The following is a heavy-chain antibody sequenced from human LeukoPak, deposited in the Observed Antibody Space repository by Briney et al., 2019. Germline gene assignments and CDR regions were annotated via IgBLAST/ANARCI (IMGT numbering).Heavy chain of an antibody. Sequence: SETLSLTCTVSGGSISSYYWSWIRQPPGKGLVWIGYNDGSTNYNPSLKSRVTISLDTSKNQFSLKLSSVTAADTAVYYCARGRGYGGNYLRAFDIWGQGTMVTVSS. CDR2: NDGST. CDR1: GGSISSYY. V-gene: IGHV4-59*08. D-gene: IGHD1-26*01. CDR3: ARGRGYGGNYLRAFDI. J-gene: IGHJ3*02.